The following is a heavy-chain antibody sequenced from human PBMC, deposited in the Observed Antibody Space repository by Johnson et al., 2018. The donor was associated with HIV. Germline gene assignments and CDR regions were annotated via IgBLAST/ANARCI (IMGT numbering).Heavy chain of an antibody. V-gene: IGHV3-15*01. D-gene: IGHD6-13*01. Sequence: VQLVESGGGLVKPGGSLRLSCAASGFTFSNAWMSWVRQAPGKGLEWVGRIKSKTDGWTTDYAASSKGIFTISRDDSKKTLYLQMTSLKTEDTAVYYCTTCSRSGAFDIWGQGTMVTVSS. CDR2: IKSKTDGWTT. J-gene: IGHJ3*02. CDR3: TTCSRSGAFDI. CDR1: GFTFSNAW.